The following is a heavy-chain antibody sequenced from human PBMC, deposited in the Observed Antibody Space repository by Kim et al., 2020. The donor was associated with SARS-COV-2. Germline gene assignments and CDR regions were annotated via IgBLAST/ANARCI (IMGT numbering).Heavy chain of an antibody. CDR3: ARHELGDYPVID. J-gene: IGHJ4*02. CDR2: INFDGSHK. V-gene: IGHV3-30*04. Sequence: GGSLRLSCAASGFTFSSYAMRWVRQAPGKGLEWVAVINFDGSHKYYADSVKGRFTISRDNSKNTLYLQMNSLRAEDTAVYYCARHELGDYPVIDWGQGTLVTVSS. D-gene: IGHD4-17*01. CDR1: GFTFSSYA.